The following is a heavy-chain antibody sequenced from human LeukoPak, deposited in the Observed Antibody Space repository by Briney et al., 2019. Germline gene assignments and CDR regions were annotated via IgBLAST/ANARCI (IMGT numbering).Heavy chain of an antibody. J-gene: IGHJ5*02. CDR3: ATDASSSSNWFDP. CDR1: GFTFSSYW. D-gene: IGHD6-13*01. CDR2: IKQDGSEQ. V-gene: IGHV3-7*01. Sequence: PGGSLRLSCAASGFTFSSYWMSWVRQAPGKGLEWVANIKQDGSEQYYVDSVKGRFTISRDNAKNSLCLQMNSLRAEDTAVYYRATDASSSSNWFDPWGQGTLVTVSS.